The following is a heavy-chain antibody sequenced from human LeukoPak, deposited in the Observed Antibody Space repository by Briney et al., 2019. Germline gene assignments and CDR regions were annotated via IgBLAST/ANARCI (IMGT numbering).Heavy chain of an antibody. CDR1: GFTFSTYA. Sequence: GGSLRLSCAASGFTFSTYAMSWVRQAAGKGLEWVSLISGSGGGTYYADSVKGRFTISRDNSKNTLYLQLSSLRVEDTAVYYCAKDALWDRWLPNDYWGQGTLVTVSS. CDR2: ISGSGGGT. D-gene: IGHD5-24*01. V-gene: IGHV3-23*01. CDR3: AKDALWDRWLPNDY. J-gene: IGHJ4*02.